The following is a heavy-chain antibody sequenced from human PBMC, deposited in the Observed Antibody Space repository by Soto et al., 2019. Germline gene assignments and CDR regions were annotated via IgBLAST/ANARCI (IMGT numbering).Heavy chain of an antibody. CDR3: ARYDGGADC. Sequence: GESLKTCCKGSGDSFMNYWIAWVRQMPGKGLEWMGIIWPGDSDTRYSPSFQGQVTISADTSISTAYLQWSSLKASDTAMYFCARYDGGADCWGQGTPVTVSS. CDR2: IWPGDSDT. D-gene: IGHD3-16*01. J-gene: IGHJ4*02. CDR1: GDSFMNYW. V-gene: IGHV5-51*01.